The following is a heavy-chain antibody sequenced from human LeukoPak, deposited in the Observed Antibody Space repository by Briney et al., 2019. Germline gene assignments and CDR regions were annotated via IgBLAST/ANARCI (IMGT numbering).Heavy chain of an antibody. CDR2: IYYSGST. V-gene: IGHV4-39*07. Sequence: SETLSLTCTVSGGSISSSSYYWGWIRQPPGKGLEWIGSIYYSGSTNYNPSLKSRVTISVDTSKNQFSLKLSSVTAADTAVYYCARGGAVVVPAARGTFDYWGQGTLVTVSS. CDR1: GGSISSSSYY. J-gene: IGHJ4*02. D-gene: IGHD2-2*01. CDR3: ARGGAVVVPAARGTFDY.